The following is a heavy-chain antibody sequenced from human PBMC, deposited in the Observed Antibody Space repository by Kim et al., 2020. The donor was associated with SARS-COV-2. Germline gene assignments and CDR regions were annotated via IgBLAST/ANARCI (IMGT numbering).Heavy chain of an antibody. CDR3: ARHQGTVVENWFDP. CDR1: GGSISSYY. J-gene: IGHJ5*02. D-gene: IGHD2-2*01. V-gene: IGHV4-59*08. CDR2: IYYSWST. Sequence: SETLSLTCTVSGGSISSYYWSWIRQPPGKGLEWIGYIYYSWSTNYNPSLKSRVTISVDTSKNQFSLKLSSVTAADTAVYYCARHQGTVVENWFDPWGQGTLVTVSS.